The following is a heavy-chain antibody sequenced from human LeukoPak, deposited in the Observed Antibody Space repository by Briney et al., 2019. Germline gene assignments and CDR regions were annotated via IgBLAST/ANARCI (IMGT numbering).Heavy chain of an antibody. Sequence: GGSLRLSCVASGFTFSSYAMSWVRQAPGEGLEWVSAISDSGGITDYTDSVKGRFTISRDNSKNTLYLQMNSLRAEDTAVYYCAKTSGYRRFDPWGQGTLVTVSS. J-gene: IGHJ5*02. D-gene: IGHD5-12*01. CDR1: GFTFSSYA. V-gene: IGHV3-23*01. CDR3: AKTSGYRRFDP. CDR2: ISDSGGIT.